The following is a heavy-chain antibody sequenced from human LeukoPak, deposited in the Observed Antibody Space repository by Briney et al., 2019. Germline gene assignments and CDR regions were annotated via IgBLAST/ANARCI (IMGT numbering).Heavy chain of an antibody. J-gene: IGHJ4*02. CDR3: ANRHSSSWYQFDY. D-gene: IGHD6-13*01. CDR1: GFTFSSYG. CDR2: IRHYGSNK. V-gene: IGHV3-30*02. Sequence: PGGSLRLSCAASGFTFSSYGMHWVRQAPGKGLEWGAFIRHYGSNKYYADSVKGRFTISRDNSKNTLYLQMNSLRAEDTAVYYCANRHSSSWYQFDYWGQGTLVTVSS.